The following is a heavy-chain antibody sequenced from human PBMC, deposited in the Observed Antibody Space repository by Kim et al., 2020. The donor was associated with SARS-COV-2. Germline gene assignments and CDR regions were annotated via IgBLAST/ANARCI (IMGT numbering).Heavy chain of an antibody. CDR2: INHSGST. Sequence: SETLSLTCAVYGGSFSGYYWSWIRQPPGKGLEWIGEINHSGSTNYNPSLKSRVTISVDTSKNQFSLKLSSVTAADTAVYYCASGLHRRVYYYGMGVWGQGTPVTVSS. D-gene: IGHD2-15*01. J-gene: IGHJ6*02. V-gene: IGHV4-34*01. CDR1: GGSFSGYY. CDR3: ASGLHRRVYYYGMGV.